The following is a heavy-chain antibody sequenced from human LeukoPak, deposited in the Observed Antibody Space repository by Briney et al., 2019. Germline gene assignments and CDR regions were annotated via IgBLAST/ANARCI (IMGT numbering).Heavy chain of an antibody. D-gene: IGHD2-8*01. J-gene: IGHJ6*03. CDR1: GFTFSSYE. V-gene: IGHV3-48*03. CDR2: ISSSGSTI. CDR3: ARSEMGYYNYYMDV. Sequence: PGGSLRLSCAASGFTFSSYEMNWVRQAPGKGLEWVSYISSSGSTIYYADSVKGRFTISRDNAKNSLYLQMNSLRAEDTGVYYCARSEMGYYNYYMDVWGKGTTVTVSS.